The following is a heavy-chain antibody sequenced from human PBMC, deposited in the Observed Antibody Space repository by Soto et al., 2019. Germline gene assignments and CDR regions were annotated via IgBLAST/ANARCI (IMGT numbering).Heavy chain of an antibody. CDR1: GFTFTSSA. CDR3: AAGYYDILTGSNYGMDV. Sequence: SVKVSCQASGFTFTSSAVQWVRQARGQRLEWIGWIVVGSGNTNYAQKFQERVTITRDMSTSTAYMELSSLRSEDTAVYYCAAGYYDILTGSNYGMDVWGQGTTVTVSS. J-gene: IGHJ6*02. D-gene: IGHD3-9*01. CDR2: IVVGSGNT. V-gene: IGHV1-58*01.